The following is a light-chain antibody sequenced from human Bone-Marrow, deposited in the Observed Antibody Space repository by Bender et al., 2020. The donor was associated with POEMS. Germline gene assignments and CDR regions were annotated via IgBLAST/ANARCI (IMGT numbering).Light chain of an antibody. CDR1: DIGSKS. V-gene: IGLV3-21*02. J-gene: IGLJ2*01. CDR3: QVWDGHSGHKV. Sequence: SYVLTQPPSVSVAPGQTARITCGGNDIGSKSVHWYQQKPGQAPVLVVYHDSDRPSGIPERFSGSNSGNPATLIISGVEAGDEADYYCQVWDGHSGHKVFGGGTKLTVL. CDR2: HDS.